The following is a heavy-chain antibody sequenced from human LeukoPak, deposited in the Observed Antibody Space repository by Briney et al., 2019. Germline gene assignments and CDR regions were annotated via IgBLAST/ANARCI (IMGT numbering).Heavy chain of an antibody. D-gene: IGHD3-10*01. CDR2: ISYDGSNK. CDR1: GFTFSSYA. CDR3: ARDRDYYGSGNYFDY. J-gene: IGHJ4*02. V-gene: IGHV3-30*04. Sequence: PGRSLRLSCEASGFTFSSYAMHWVRQAPGKGLEWVAVISYDGSNKYYADSVKGRFTISRDNSKNTLYLQMNSLRAEDTAVYYCARDRDYYGSGNYFDYWGQGTLVTVSS.